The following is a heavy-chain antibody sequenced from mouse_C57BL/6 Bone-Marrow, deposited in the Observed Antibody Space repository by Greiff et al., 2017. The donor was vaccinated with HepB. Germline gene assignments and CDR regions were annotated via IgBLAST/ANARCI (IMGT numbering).Heavy chain of an antibody. V-gene: IGHV3-6*01. CDR2: ISYDGSN. D-gene: IGHD2-4*01. CDR3: ARDDYDGGLYWYFDV. CDR1: GYSITSGYY. Sequence: EVQLVESGPGLVKPSQSLSLTCSVTGYSITSGYYWNWIRQFPGNKLEWMGYISYDGSNNYNPSLKNRISITRDTSKNQFFLKLNSVTTEDTATYYCARDDYDGGLYWYFDVWGTGTTVTVSS. J-gene: IGHJ1*03.